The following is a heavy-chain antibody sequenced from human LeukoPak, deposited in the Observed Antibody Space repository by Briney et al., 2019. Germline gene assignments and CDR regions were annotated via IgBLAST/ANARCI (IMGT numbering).Heavy chain of an antibody. D-gene: IGHD3-10*01. Sequence: GGSLRLSCAASGFTVSSNYMTWVRQAPGKGLEWVSVIYSGSSTYYADSVKGRFTISRDNPKNTLYLQMNSLRAEDTAVYYCAKDHGYGSGSPDYWGQGTLVTVSS. CDR2: IYSGSST. CDR3: AKDHGYGSGSPDY. J-gene: IGHJ4*02. V-gene: IGHV3-66*02. CDR1: GFTVSSNY.